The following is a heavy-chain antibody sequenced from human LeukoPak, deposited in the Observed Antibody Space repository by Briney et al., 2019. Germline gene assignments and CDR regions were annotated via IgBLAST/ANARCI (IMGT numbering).Heavy chain of an antibody. CDR1: GGSISSYY. Sequence: SETLSLTCTVSGGSISSYYWSWIRQPPGKGLEWIGYIYYSGSTNYNPSLKSRVTISVDTSKNQFSLKLSSVTAADTAVYYCARDYLGSSYGSPLWGQGTLVTVSS. V-gene: IGHV4-59*12. D-gene: IGHD5-18*01. CDR3: ARDYLGSSYGSPL. J-gene: IGHJ4*02. CDR2: IYYSGST.